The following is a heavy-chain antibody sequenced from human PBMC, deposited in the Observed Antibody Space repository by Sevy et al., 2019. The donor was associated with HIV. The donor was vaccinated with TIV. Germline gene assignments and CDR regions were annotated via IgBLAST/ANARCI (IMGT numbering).Heavy chain of an antibody. V-gene: IGHV3-30*04. CDR1: GFTFSSYA. Sequence: GGSLRLSCAASGFTFSSYAMHWVRQAPGKGLEWVAVISYDGSNKYYADSVKGRFTISRDNSKNTLYLQMNSLRAEDTAVYYCARDLLLWFGELLYYYGMDVWGQGTLVTVSS. CDR2: ISYDGSNK. J-gene: IGHJ6*02. D-gene: IGHD3-10*01. CDR3: ARDLLLWFGELLYYYGMDV.